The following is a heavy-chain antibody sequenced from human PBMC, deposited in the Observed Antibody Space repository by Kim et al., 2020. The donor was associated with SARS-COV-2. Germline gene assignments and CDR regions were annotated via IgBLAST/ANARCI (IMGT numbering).Heavy chain of an antibody. J-gene: IGHJ4*02. CDR3: ARAVDTAMVTWWIDY. V-gene: IGHV3-7*03. D-gene: IGHD5-18*01. Sequence: GGSLRLSCAASGFTFSSYWMSWVRQAPGKGLEWVANIKQDGSEKYYVDSVKGRFTISRDNAKNSLYLQMNSLRAEDTAVYYCARAVDTAMVTWWIDYWGQGTLVTVSS. CDR1: GFTFSSYW. CDR2: IKQDGSEK.